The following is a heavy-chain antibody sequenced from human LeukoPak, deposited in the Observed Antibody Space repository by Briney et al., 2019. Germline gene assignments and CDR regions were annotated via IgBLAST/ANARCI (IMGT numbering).Heavy chain of an antibody. Sequence: SVKVSCKASGGTFSSYSITWVRQAPGQGLEWMGGIIPIFGTANYAQKFQGRVTITADESTSIAYMELSSLRSEDSAVYYCASGVYYYGSGSYFSRAEYFQHWGQGTLVTVSS. CDR3: ASGVYYYGSGSYFSRAEYFQH. J-gene: IGHJ1*01. V-gene: IGHV1-69*13. CDR1: GGTFSSYS. CDR2: IIPIFGTA. D-gene: IGHD3-10*01.